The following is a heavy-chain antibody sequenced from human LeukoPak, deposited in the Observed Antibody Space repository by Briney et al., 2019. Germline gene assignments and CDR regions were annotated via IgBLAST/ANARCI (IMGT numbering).Heavy chain of an antibody. CDR1: GFTFSSYS. V-gene: IGHV3-48*01. CDR2: ISSRRNTI. D-gene: IGHD1-14*01. J-gene: IGHJ4*02. CDR3: AKDQPEAYFDY. Sequence: PGGSLRLSCVASGFTFSSYSMNWVRQAPGKGLEWVSDISSRRNTIYYADSVKGRFTISRDNAKNTLYLQMNSLRAEDAALYYCAKDQPEAYFDYWGQGTLVTVSS.